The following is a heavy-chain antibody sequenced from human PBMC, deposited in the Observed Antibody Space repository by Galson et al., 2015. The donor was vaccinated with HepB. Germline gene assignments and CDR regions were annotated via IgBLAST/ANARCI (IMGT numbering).Heavy chain of an antibody. J-gene: IGHJ3*02. Sequence: CAISGDSVSSKSAAWNWIRQSPSRGLEWLGRTYYRSKWNNDYAVSVQSRITINPDTSKNQFSLRLNSVTPEDTAVYYCARVRGSFTATDAFDIWGQGTMVTVSS. D-gene: IGHD1-26*01. CDR3: ARVRGSFTATDAFDI. V-gene: IGHV6-1*01. CDR1: GDSVSSKSAA. CDR2: TYYRSKWNN.